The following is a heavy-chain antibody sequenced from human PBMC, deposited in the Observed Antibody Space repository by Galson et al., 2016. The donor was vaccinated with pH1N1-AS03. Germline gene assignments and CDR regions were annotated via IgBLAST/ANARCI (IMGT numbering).Heavy chain of an antibody. Sequence: LVKPTQTLTLTCTFSGFSLNTDGMRVSWIRQPPGKGLEWIGYISNSGSTNYNPSLKSRVTISVDRSKSQFSLKMSSVTAADTAVYYCARGLTWGYSGSTHFDYWGRGTLVTVSS. CDR1: GFSLNTDGMR. D-gene: IGHD1-26*01. CDR2: ISNSGST. J-gene: IGHJ4*02. V-gene: IGHV4-61*08. CDR3: ARGLTWGYSGSTHFDY.